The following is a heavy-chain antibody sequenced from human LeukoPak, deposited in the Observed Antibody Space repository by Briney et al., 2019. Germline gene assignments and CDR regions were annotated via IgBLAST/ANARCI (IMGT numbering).Heavy chain of an antibody. Sequence: GRSLTLSCAASGSTLGSYAMRCGREAPGEGAESVAVISYDGSNKYYADSVKGRFTISRENSKNTMYLQMNTLKADDTAVYYCGRANTVTMSYAFDIWGQGTMVTVSS. V-gene: IGHV3-30*01. D-gene: IGHD4-11*01. CDR1: GSTLGSYA. CDR2: ISYDGSNK. J-gene: IGHJ3*02. CDR3: GRANTVTMSYAFDI.